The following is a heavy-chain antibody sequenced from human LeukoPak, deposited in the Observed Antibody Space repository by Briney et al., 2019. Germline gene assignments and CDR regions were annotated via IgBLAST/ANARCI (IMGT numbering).Heavy chain of an antibody. CDR3: ARGRSGYVDY. D-gene: IGHD3-3*01. CDR2: IIPIFGTA. J-gene: IGHJ4*02. V-gene: IGHV1-69*13. CDR1: GGTFSSYA. Sequence: SVKVSCKASGGTFSSYAISWVRQAPGQGLEWMGGIIPIFGTANYAQKFQGRVTITADESTSTAYMELSRLRSDDTAVYYCARGRSGYVDYWGQGTLVTVSS.